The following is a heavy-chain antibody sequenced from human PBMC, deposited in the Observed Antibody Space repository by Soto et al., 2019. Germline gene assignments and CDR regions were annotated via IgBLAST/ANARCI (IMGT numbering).Heavy chain of an antibody. J-gene: IGHJ4*02. V-gene: IGHV4-34*01. CDR3: ARIGYFRIDY. D-gene: IGHD2-15*01. Sequence: VSLTCAVNGGSFTGYSWGWIRQPPGKGLEWIGEINHSGSTSYSPSLKSRVAVSIDTSKNQFSLRLTSVTAADTAIYFCARIGYFRIDYWGQGALVTVSS. CDR1: GGSFTGYS. CDR2: INHSGST.